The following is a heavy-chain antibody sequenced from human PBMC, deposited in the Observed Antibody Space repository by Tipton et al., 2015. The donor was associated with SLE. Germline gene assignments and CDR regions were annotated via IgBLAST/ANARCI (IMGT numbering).Heavy chain of an antibody. CDR3: ARRGYGSGSS. D-gene: IGHD3-10*01. CDR1: GGSISSHY. V-gene: IGHV4-59*11. Sequence: GLVKPSETLSLTCTVSGGSISSHYWSWIRQPPGKGLEWIGYIYYSGSTNYNPSLKSRVTISVDTSKNQFSLKLSSVTAADTAVYYCARRGYGSGSSWGQGTLVTVSS. CDR2: IYYSGST. J-gene: IGHJ5*02.